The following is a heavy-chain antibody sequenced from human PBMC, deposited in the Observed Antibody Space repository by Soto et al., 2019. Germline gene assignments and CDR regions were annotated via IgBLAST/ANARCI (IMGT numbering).Heavy chain of an antibody. CDR1: RFTFSDST. CDR3: VSKGDDFWSRDFDY. CDR2: ISSSSSFI. J-gene: IGHJ4*02. Sequence: EVHLVESGGGLVKPGGSLRLSCAGSRFTFSDSTMNWVRQAPGKGLEWVSSISSSSSFIYYADSVKGRFTISRDNGKNSLYLQMNSLRAEVTAVYYCVSKGDDFWSRDFDYWGQGTLVTVSS. D-gene: IGHD3-3*01. V-gene: IGHV3-21*01.